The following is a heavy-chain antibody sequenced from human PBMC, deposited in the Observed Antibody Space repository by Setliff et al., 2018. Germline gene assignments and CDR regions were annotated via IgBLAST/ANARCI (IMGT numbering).Heavy chain of an antibody. J-gene: IGHJ3*02. V-gene: IGHV4-39*07. CDR1: GGSISSGGYY. D-gene: IGHD1-26*01. Sequence: SETLSLTCTVSGGSISSGGYYWGWVRQPPGKGLEWIGNIYFGGNTYFNPSFKSRVTMSIDTSNSQFSLKLSSVTAADTAIYYCARDASASDGRNAFDIWGQGTMVTVSS. CDR2: IYFGGNT. CDR3: ARDASASDGRNAFDI.